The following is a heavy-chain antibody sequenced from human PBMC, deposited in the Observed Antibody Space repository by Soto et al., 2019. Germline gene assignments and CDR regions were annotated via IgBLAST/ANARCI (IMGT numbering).Heavy chain of an antibody. J-gene: IGHJ4*02. D-gene: IGHD6-13*01. Sequence: QVQLVDSGGGVVQPGRSLRLSCAASGFTFNSHGMHWVRQAPGKGPEWVATISYDGSNKYYADSVKGRFTISRDNSKNTLYLQMNSLRAEDKAVYYCAKGLYSSRWYYDYWGQGTLVTVSS. V-gene: IGHV3-30*18. CDR1: GFTFNSHG. CDR2: ISYDGSNK. CDR3: AKGLYSSRWYYDY.